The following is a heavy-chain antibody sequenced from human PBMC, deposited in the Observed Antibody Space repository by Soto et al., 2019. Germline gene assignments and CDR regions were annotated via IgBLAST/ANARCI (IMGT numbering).Heavy chain of an antibody. CDR3: AKARGVIVARNYYDMDV. Sequence: HPGGSLRLSCAASEFTFSSYWMSWVRQAPGRGLEWVSAISGGSSATYYADSVKGRFTISRDNSKNTLYLQMNSLRAEDTAVYYCAKARGVIVARNYYDMDVWGQGTTVTVSS. CDR1: EFTFSSYW. V-gene: IGHV3-23*01. J-gene: IGHJ6*02. CDR2: ISGGSSAT. D-gene: IGHD5-12*01.